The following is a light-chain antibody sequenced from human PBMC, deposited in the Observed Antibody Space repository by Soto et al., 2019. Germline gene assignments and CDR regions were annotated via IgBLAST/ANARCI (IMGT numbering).Light chain of an antibody. J-gene: IGKJ1*01. V-gene: IGKV1-5*03. Sequence: DIQMTQSPSTLSASVGDRVTITCRANQSISTWLAWYQQEPGKAPKLLIYKASHLDSGVPSRVSGSGSGTEFTLTISSLQPDDFATYSCQQYNSYSRTFGQGTKVEIK. CDR2: KAS. CDR3: QQYNSYSRT. CDR1: QSISTW.